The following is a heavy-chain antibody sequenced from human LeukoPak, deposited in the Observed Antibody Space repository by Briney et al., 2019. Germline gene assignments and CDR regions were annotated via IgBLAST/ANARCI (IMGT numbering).Heavy chain of an antibody. Sequence: NAGGSLRLSCAASGFTFSSYSMNWVRQAPGKGLEWVSSISSSSSYIYYADSVKGRFTISRDNAKNSLYLQMNSLRAEDTALYYCARAFGSYYFDYWGQGTLVTVSS. V-gene: IGHV3-21*04. D-gene: IGHD3-10*01. CDR3: ARAFGSYYFDY. J-gene: IGHJ4*02. CDR1: GFTFSSYS. CDR2: ISSSSSYI.